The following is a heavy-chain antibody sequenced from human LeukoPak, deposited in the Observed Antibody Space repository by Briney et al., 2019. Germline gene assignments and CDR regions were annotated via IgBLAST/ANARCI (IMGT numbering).Heavy chain of an antibody. V-gene: IGHV3-53*01. Sequence: GGSLRLSCAASGFTVSSNYMGWVRQAPGKGLEWVSIIYSGGSTYYADSVKGRFTISRDNSKNTLYLQMNSLRAEDTAVYYCAKDGREDYVWGSYRPSFDYWGQGTLVTVSS. D-gene: IGHD3-16*02. CDR1: GFTVSSNY. CDR3: AKDGREDYVWGSYRPSFDY. CDR2: IYSGGST. J-gene: IGHJ4*02.